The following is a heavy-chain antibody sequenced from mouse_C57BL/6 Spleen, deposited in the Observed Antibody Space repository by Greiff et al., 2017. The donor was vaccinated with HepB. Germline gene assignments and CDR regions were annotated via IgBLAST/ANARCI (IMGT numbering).Heavy chain of an antibody. CDR2: IDPETGGT. D-gene: IGHD2-14*01. CDR3: TDYRGY. V-gene: IGHV1-15*01. J-gene: IGHJ2*01. Sequence: VQLKQSGAELVRPGASVTLSCKASGYTFPDYEMHWVKQTPVHGLEWIGAIDPETGGTAYNQKFKGKAILTADKSSSTAYMELRSLTSEDSAVYYCTDYRGYWGQGTTLTVSS. CDR1: GYTFPDYE.